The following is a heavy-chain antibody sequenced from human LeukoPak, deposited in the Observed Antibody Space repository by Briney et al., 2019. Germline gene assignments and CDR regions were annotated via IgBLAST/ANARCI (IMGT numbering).Heavy chain of an antibody. J-gene: IGHJ4*02. V-gene: IGHV3-7*01. CDR2: IKQDGSEK. D-gene: IGHD3-10*01. Sequence: GGSLRLSCAASGFTFSGYWMSWVRQAPGKGLEWVANIKQDGSEKYYVDSVKGRFTISRDNAKNSLYLQMNSLRAEDTAVYYCARTRGDVYYFDYWGQGTLVTVSS. CDR1: GFTFSGYW. CDR3: ARTRGDVYYFDY.